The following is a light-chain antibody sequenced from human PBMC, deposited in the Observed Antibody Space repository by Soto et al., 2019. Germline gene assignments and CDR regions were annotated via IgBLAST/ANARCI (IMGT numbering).Light chain of an antibody. CDR3: QQLKSYPRT. J-gene: IGKJ1*01. CDR2: AAS. V-gene: IGKV1-9*01. CDR1: QGISSY. Sequence: DIPLTQSPSFLSASVGDRVTITRRASQGISSYLGWYQQKPGKAPKLLIYAASTLQSGVPSRFSGSGSGTEFTLTISSLQPEDFATYYCQQLKSYPRTFGQGTKVEIK.